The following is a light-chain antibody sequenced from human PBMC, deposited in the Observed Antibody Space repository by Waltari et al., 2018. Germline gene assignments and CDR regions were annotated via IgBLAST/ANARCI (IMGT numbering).Light chain of an antibody. CDR3: QSYDTILSVSV. CDR2: GNK. Sequence: QSVLTQPPSVSGAPGPRVTIPCTGSSSTTGADYYVQWYQKLPGTAPKLLIQGNKNRPSGVPDRFSGSKSGASASLAIAGLRAEDEGEYYCQSYDTILSVSVFGGGTKVTVL. J-gene: IGLJ2*01. V-gene: IGLV1-40*01. CDR1: SSTTGADYY.